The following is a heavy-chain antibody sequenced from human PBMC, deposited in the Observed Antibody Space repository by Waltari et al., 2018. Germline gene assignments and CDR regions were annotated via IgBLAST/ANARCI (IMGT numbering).Heavy chain of an antibody. CDR1: GFSLGDFY. Sequence: QVQLVESGGGLVKPGESLRLSCTASGFSLGDFYMTWIRQAPGKGLEWISYISGSGTIMYNADSVKGRFAVSRDNARDSLYLQMDSLRPDDTAVYYCARDCRNGASDIWGRGTMVTVAS. D-gene: IGHD1-1*01. CDR2: ISGSGTIM. CDR3: ARDCRNGASDI. V-gene: IGHV3-11*04. J-gene: IGHJ3*02.